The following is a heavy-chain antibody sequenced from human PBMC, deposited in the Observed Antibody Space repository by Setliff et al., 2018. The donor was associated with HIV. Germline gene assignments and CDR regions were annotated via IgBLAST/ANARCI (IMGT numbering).Heavy chain of an antibody. CDR3: AQAQTSVSGSYYQYLQH. CDR2: IKTKPYGGTT. CDR1: GFTFGDYA. Sequence: GGSLRLSCTASGFTFGDYAMGWVRQAPGKGLEWVGSIKTKPYGGTTEYAASVKGRFTVSRDDSKSIAYLQMNSLKTEDTAVYYCAQAQTSVSGSYYQYLQHWGQGTLVTVSS. V-gene: IGHV3-49*04. J-gene: IGHJ1*01. D-gene: IGHD3-10*01.